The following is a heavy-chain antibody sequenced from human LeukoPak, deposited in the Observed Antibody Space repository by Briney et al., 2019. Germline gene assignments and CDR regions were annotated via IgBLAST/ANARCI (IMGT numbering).Heavy chain of an antibody. Sequence: PSETLSLTCTVSGGSITNYYWSWIRQPPGKGLEWIGYIYYSGTTNYNPSLTSRVTISVDTSKNQFSLKLSSVTAADTAVYYCARHFPRSGWDFWGQGTLATVSS. J-gene: IGHJ4*02. CDR1: GGSITNYY. V-gene: IGHV4-59*08. D-gene: IGHD6-19*01. CDR2: IYYSGTT. CDR3: ARHFPRSGWDF.